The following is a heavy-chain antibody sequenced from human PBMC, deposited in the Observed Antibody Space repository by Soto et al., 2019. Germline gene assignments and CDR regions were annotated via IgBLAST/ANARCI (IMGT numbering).Heavy chain of an antibody. J-gene: IGHJ4*02. V-gene: IGHV1-46*01. D-gene: IGHD6-6*01. CDR1: GYTFTSYY. CDR3: AKNLPDLWSSSSYYFDY. CDR2: INPSGGST. Sequence: GASVKVSCKASGYTFTSYYMHWVRQAPGQGLEWMGIINPSGGSTSYAQKFQGRVTMTRDTSTSTVYMELSSLRSEDTAVYYCAKNLPDLWSSSSYYFDYWGQGTPVTVSS.